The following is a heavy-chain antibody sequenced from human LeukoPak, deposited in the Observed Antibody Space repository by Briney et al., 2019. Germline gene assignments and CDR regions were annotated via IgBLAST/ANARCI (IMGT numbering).Heavy chain of an antibody. CDR1: GFTFSDYY. J-gene: IGHJ3*02. V-gene: IGHV4-34*01. D-gene: IGHD3-22*01. Sequence: GSLRLSCAASGFTFSDYYMSWIRQPPGKGLEWIGEINHSGSTNYNPSLKSRVTISVDTSKNQFSLKLSSVTAADTAVYYCARYVGITMIVVVDDAFDIWGQGTMVTVSS. CDR2: INHSGST. CDR3: ARYVGITMIVVVDDAFDI.